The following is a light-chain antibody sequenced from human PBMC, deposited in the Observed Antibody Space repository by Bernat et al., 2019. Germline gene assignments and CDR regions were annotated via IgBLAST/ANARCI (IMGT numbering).Light chain of an antibody. CDR1: QSSSID. J-gene: IGKJ2*01. CDR3: KLSHPTPYT. V-gene: IGKV1-39*01. Sequence: DIQMTQSPSSLSASVGDRVTITCRASQSSSIDVNRYQQRAGKDQNLLINTTSSLQSGVPSRFSASGSGTDFTLTISSLQPEDFATYYRKLSHPTPYTFGQRTSLAI. CDR2: TTS.